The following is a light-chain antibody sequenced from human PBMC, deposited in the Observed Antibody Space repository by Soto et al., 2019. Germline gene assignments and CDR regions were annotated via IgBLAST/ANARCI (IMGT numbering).Light chain of an antibody. CDR3: QQSYSSPQMYT. J-gene: IGKJ2*01. Sequence: DIQMTQSPSSLSASVGDRVTITCRASQRISNSLNWYQQKPGKAPDLLIYAASNLQSGVPSRFSGSGSGTDFTLTISSLQPDDFATYYCQQSYSSPQMYTFGQGTKLEIK. V-gene: IGKV1-39*01. CDR2: AAS. CDR1: QRISNS.